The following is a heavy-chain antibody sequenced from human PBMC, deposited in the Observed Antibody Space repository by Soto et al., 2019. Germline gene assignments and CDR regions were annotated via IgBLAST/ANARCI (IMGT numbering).Heavy chain of an antibody. Sequence: SETLSLTCTVSGGSISSSSYYWGWIRQPPGKGLEWIGSIYYSGSTYYNPSLKSRLTISVDTSKTQFSLKLSSVTAADTAVYYCARIMITFGGVIVIHTFDYWGQGTLVTVSS. V-gene: IGHV4-39*01. CDR1: GGSISSSSYY. CDR2: IYYSGST. J-gene: IGHJ4*02. D-gene: IGHD3-16*02. CDR3: ARIMITFGGVIVIHTFDY.